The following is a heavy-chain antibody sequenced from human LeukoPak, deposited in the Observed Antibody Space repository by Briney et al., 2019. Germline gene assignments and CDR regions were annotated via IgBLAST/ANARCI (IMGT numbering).Heavy chain of an antibody. Sequence: GASVKVSCKASGYTFTGYYIHWVRQAPGQGLEWMGWINPNSGGTNYAQKLQGRVTMTTDTSTSTAYMELRSLRSDDTAVYYCARDAGDDIVVVPGDYGMDVWGQGTTVTVSS. D-gene: IGHD2-2*01. CDR3: ARDAGDDIVVVPGDYGMDV. V-gene: IGHV1-2*02. CDR1: GYTFTGYY. J-gene: IGHJ6*02. CDR2: INPNSGGT.